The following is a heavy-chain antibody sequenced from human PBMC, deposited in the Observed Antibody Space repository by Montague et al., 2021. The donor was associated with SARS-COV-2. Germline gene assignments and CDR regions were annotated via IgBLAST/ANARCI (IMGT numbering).Heavy chain of an antibody. CDR2: IYHSGST. J-gene: IGHJ6*02. CDR3: ARAIPLTTSFFYYYGMDV. V-gene: IGHV4-34*01. Sequence: SETLSLTCAVYGGSISGYYWSWIRQPPGRGLEWIGDIYHSGSTDYNPSLKSRVTMSVDTSKNQFSLRLNSVTAADTAVYYCARAIPLTTSFFYYYGMDVWGQGTTVTVSS. D-gene: IGHD2-2*02. CDR1: GGSISGYY.